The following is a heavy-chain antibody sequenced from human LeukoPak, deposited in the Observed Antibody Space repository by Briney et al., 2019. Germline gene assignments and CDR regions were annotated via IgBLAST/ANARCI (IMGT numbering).Heavy chain of an antibody. J-gene: IGHJ6*03. CDR3: ARVQYYGSGSYYSHYYYYYYMDV. D-gene: IGHD3-10*01. CDR1: GYTFTSYG. V-gene: IGHV1-18*01. Sequence: ASVKVSCKASGYTFTSYGISWVRQAPGQGLEWMGWISAYNGNTNYAQKLQGRVTMTTDTSTSTAYMELRGLRSDDTAVYYCARVQYYGSGSYYSHYYYYYYMDVWGKGTTVTVSS. CDR2: ISAYNGNT.